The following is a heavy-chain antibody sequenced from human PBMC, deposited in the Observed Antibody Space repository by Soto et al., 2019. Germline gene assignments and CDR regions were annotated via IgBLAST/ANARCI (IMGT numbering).Heavy chain of an antibody. CDR1: GFTFDDYG. Sequence: EVQLVESGGGVLRPGGSLRLSCAASGFTFDDYGMSWARQAPGKGLECVSGVNWKGGSTGYADSVKGRFNISRDNAKNSLYLQMNSLRAEDTAFYYCVRGASLNFDYWGQGTLVTVSS. CDR3: VRGASLNFDY. V-gene: IGHV3-20*04. CDR2: VNWKGGST. J-gene: IGHJ4*02. D-gene: IGHD1-26*01.